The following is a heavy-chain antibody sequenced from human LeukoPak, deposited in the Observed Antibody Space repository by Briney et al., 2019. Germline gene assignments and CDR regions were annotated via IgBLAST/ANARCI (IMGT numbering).Heavy chain of an antibody. CDR1: GYTFTSYG. D-gene: IGHD5-18*01. J-gene: IGHJ6*04. Sequence: ASVKVSCKASGYTFTSYGISWVRQAPGQGLEWMGWISAYNGNTNYAQKLQGRVTMTTDTSTGTAYMELRSLRSDDTAVYYCARVPRGYSYGFKMDVWGKGTTVTVSS. CDR2: ISAYNGNT. CDR3: ARVPRGYSYGFKMDV. V-gene: IGHV1-18*01.